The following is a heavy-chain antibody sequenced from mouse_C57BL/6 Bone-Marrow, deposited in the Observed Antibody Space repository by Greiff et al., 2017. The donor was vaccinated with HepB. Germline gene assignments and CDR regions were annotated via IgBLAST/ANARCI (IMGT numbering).Heavy chain of an antibody. CDR1: GFTFSDFY. D-gene: IGHD2-2*01. Sequence: EVMLVESGGGLVQSGRSLRLSCATSGFTFSDFYMEWVRQAPGKGLEWIAASRNIANDYTTEYSASVKGRFIVSRDTSHSILYLQMNALGAEDTAIYYCARDNYYGYDWYFDVWGKGTTVTVSS. V-gene: IGHV7-1*01. J-gene: IGHJ1*03. CDR2: SRNIANDYTT. CDR3: ARDNYYGYDWYFDV.